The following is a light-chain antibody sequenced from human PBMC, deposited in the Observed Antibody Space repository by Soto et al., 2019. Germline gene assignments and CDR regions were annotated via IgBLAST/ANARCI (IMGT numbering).Light chain of an antibody. J-gene: IGKJ3*01. CDR1: QSVSSNY. CDR3: QHYGSSPPEFT. Sequence: EIVLTQSPGTLSLSPGERATLSCRASQSVSSNYLAWYQQRPGQAPRLLIFGASYRAAGIPDRFSGSGSGXXXXXXXXXXXPEDFAVYYCQHYGSSPPEFTFGPGTKVDSK. CDR2: GAS. V-gene: IGKV3-20*01.